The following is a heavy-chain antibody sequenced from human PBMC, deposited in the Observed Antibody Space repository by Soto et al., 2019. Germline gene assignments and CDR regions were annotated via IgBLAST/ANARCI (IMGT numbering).Heavy chain of an antibody. Sequence: SVTLSLTCRVADVSSSSYYWSWIRKPPGKGLEWIGYMYYGGRTNYNPSLKSRVTISVDTSKMQVSLKLSSVTAADTAVYFCARGTPSPLIVRSSRGPWFDPWGQGTLVTVSS. V-gene: IGHV4-59*08. CDR2: MYYGGRT. D-gene: IGHD2-15*01. CDR3: ARGTPSPLIVRSSRGPWFDP. J-gene: IGHJ5*02. CDR1: DVSSSSYY.